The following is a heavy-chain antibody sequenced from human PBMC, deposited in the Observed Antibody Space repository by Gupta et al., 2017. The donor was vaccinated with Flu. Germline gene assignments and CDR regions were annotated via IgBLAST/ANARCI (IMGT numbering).Heavy chain of an antibody. V-gene: IGHV3-33*01. Sequence: QVQLVESGGGVVQPGRSLRLSCAASGFAFSTYGMHWVRQAPGKGLEWVAVIYYDGSNEFYADSVKGRFAISRDNSKNTMDLQMNSLRAEDTAVYYCAREGYCTGGRCDSNGMDVWGHGTTVTVTS. D-gene: IGHD2-15*01. J-gene: IGHJ6*02. CDR3: AREGYCTGGRCDSNGMDV. CDR1: GFAFSTYG. CDR2: IYYDGSNE.